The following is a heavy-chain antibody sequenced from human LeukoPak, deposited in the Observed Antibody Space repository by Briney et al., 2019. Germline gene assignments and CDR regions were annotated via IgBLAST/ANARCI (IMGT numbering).Heavy chain of an antibody. D-gene: IGHD4-23*01. V-gene: IGHV3-66*02. Sequence: GGSLRLSCAASGFTVSSNYMSWVRQAPGKGLEWVSVIYSGGSTYCADSVKGRFTISRDNSKNTLYLQMNSLRAEDTAVYYCASLGGEVVTGMVDYWGQGTLATVSS. CDR2: IYSGGST. CDR3: ASLGGEVVTGMVDY. J-gene: IGHJ4*02. CDR1: GFTVSSNY.